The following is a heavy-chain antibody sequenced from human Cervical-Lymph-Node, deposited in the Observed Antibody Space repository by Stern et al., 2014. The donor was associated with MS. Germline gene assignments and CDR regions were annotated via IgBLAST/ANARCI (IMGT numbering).Heavy chain of an antibody. CDR1: GYSFTNYW. CDR2: IYPGGSAA. D-gene: IGHD2-2*01. J-gene: IGHJ2*01. Sequence: EVQLEESGAVVKEPGGFLKISCQTSGYSFTNYWIGWVRQVPGQGLEGLGIIYPGGSAANYSPTFLGQATISANKSTNTAYVQWSSLKASDTATYYCARRAGYCSRTNCYAYWYFDVWGRGTLVTVTS. CDR3: ARRAGYCSRTNCYAYWYFDV. V-gene: IGHV5-51*01.